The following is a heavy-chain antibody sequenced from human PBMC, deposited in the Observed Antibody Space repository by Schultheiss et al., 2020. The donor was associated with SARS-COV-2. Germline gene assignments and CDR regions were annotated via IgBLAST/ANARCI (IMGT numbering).Heavy chain of an antibody. J-gene: IGHJ6*02. CDR3: ARDGSKNSQRYGMDV. D-gene: IGHD2/OR15-2a*01. CDR1: GGSISSSNW. Sequence: SETLSLTCAVSGGSISSSNWWSWVRQPPGKGLEWIGEIYHSGSTNYNPSLKSRVTISVDKSKNQFSLKLSSVTAADTAVYYCARDGSKNSQRYGMDVWGQGTTVTVSS. V-gene: IGHV4-4*02. CDR2: IYHSGST.